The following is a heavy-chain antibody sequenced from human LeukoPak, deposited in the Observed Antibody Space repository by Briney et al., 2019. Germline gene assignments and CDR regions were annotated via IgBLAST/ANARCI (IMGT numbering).Heavy chain of an antibody. CDR1: GYSFTSYW. D-gene: IGHD4-11*01. J-gene: IGHJ4*02. CDR2: IYPGDSDT. V-gene: IGHV5-51*01. Sequence: GESLKISCKGSGYSFTSYWIGWVRQMPGKGLEWMGIIYPGDSDTRYSPSFQGQVTISADKSISTAYLQWSSLKASDTAMYYCARHDDYSNFNEYYFDYWGQGTLVTVPS. CDR3: ARHDDYSNFNEYYFDY.